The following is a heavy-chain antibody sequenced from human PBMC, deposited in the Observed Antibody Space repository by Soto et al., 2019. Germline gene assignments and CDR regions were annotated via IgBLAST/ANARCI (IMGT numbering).Heavy chain of an antibody. J-gene: IGHJ6*02. CDR2: IIPIFGTA. V-gene: IGHV1-69*06. CDR3: ARVIRGRFYCGMDL. D-gene: IGHD3-3*01. CDR1: GGTFSSYA. Sequence: QVQLVQSGAEVKKPGSSVKVSCKASGGTFSSYAISWVRQAPGQGLEWMGGIIPIFGTANYAQKFQGRVTITAAKSSSTACMELSSLRSEDTVVYYCARVIRGRFYCGMDLWGQGTTVTVSS.